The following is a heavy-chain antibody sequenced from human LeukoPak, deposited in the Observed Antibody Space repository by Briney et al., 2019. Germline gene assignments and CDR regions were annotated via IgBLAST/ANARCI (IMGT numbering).Heavy chain of an antibody. V-gene: IGHV3-23*01. CDR3: ARDRAANQDWVEFDP. CDR2: ISERGGST. Sequence: GGSLRLSCVVSGISLSNYAMTWVRQAPGKGLEWVSYISERGGSTTYADFARGRFAISRDESENTLYLQMNSLRVEDTAVYFCARDRAANQDWVEFDPWGQGTPVIVSS. D-gene: IGHD3/OR15-3a*01. CDR1: GISLSNYA. J-gene: IGHJ5*02.